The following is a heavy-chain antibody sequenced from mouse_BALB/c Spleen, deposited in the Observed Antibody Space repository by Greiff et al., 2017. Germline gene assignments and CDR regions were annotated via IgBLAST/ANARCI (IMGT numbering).Heavy chain of an antibody. J-gene: IGHJ4*01. CDR1: GYTFTDYA. CDR3: ARAPYGNSYAMDY. D-gene: IGHD2-1*01. CDR2: ISIYYDNT. Sequence: QVQLKQSGPELVRPGESVKISCKGSGYTFTDYAMHWVKQSHAKSLEWIGVISIYYDNTNYNQKFKGKATMTVDKSSSTAYMELARLTSEDSAIYYCARAPYGNSYAMDYWGQGTSVTVSS. V-gene: IGHV1-67*01.